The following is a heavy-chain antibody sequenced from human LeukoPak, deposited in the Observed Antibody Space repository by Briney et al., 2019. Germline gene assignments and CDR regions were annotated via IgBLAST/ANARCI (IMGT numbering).Heavy chain of an antibody. D-gene: IGHD3-10*01. J-gene: IGHJ4*02. CDR1: GFTFSSYS. CDR2: ISSSSSYI. CDR3: ASSSGTDIDFDY. Sequence: GGSPRLSCAASGFTFSSYSMNWVRQAPGKGLEWVSSISSSSSYIYYADSVKGRFTISRDNAKNSLYLQMNSLRAEDTAVYYCASSSGTDIDFDYWGQGTLVTVSS. V-gene: IGHV3-21*01.